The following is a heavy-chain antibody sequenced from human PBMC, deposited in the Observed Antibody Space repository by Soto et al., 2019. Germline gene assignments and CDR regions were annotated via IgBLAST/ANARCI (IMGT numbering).Heavy chain of an antibody. Sequence: SETLSLTCTVSGGSISSYYWSWIRQPPGKGLEWIGYIYYSGSTNYNPSLKSRVTISVDTSKNQFSLKLSSVTAADTDVYYCARDDFGGVIVWGQGTLVTVSS. D-gene: IGHD3-16*02. J-gene: IGHJ4*02. CDR3: ARDDFGGVIV. CDR2: IYYSGST. V-gene: IGHV4-59*01. CDR1: GGSISSYY.